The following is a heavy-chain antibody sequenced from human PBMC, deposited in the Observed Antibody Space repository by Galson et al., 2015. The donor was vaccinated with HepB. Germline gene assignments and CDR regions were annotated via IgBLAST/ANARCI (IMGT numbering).Heavy chain of an antibody. Sequence: SLRLSCAASRFSFSSYGMHWVRQAPGKGLEWVAVLADDGSNKLYADSVKGRFTISRDNSKNTLYLQMNSLRVEDTAVYYCAKENLVATIYGGFDYWGQGTLVIVSS. CDR3: AKENLVATIYGGFDY. CDR1: RFSFSSYG. V-gene: IGHV3-30*18. J-gene: IGHJ4*02. CDR2: LADDGSNK. D-gene: IGHD5-12*01.